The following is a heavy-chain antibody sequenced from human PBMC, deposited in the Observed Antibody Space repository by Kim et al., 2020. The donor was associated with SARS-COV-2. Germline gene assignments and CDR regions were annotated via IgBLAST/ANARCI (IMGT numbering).Heavy chain of an antibody. D-gene: IGHD3-22*01. CDR3: TYDYYDSSGYYQAYYFDY. Sequence: GGSLRLSCTASGFTFGDYAMSWFRQAPGKGLEWVGFIRSKAYGGTTEYAASVKGRFTISRDDSKSIAYLQMNSLKTEDTAVYYCTYDYYDSSGYYQAYYFDYWGQGTLVTVSS. CDR1: GFTFGDYA. CDR2: IRSKAYGGTT. V-gene: IGHV3-49*03. J-gene: IGHJ4*02.